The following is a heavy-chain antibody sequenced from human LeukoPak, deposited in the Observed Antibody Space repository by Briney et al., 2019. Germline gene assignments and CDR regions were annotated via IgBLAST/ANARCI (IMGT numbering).Heavy chain of an antibody. D-gene: IGHD2-21*02. CDR3: ARVSRGGDLTFDY. CDR1: GGSISSGGYY. CDR2: IYHSGST. V-gene: IGHV4-30-2*01. J-gene: IGHJ4*02. Sequence: SETLSLTCTVSGGSISSGGYYWSWIRQHPGKGLEWIGYIYHSGSTYYNPSLKSRVTISVDRSKNQFSLKLSSVTAADTAVYYCARVSRGGDLTFDYWGQGTLVTVSS.